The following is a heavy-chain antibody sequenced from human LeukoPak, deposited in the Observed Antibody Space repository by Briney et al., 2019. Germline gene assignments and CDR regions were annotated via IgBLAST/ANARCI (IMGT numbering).Heavy chain of an antibody. CDR2: INHSGST. CDR3: ARGGYYDFWSGYYIDY. D-gene: IGHD3-3*01. J-gene: IGHJ4*02. V-gene: IGHV4-34*01. CDR1: GGSFSGYY. Sequence: SETLSLTCAVYGGSFSGYYWSWIRQPPGKGLEWIGEINHSGSTNYNPSLKSRVTISVDTSKNRFSLKLSSVTAADTAVYYCARGGYYDFWSGYYIDYWGQGTLVTVSS.